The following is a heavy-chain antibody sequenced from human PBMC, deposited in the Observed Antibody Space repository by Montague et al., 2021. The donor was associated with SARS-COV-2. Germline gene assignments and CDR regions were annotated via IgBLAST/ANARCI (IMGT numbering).Heavy chain of an antibody. D-gene: IGHD3-22*01. Sequence: SEILSLTRALDGGSFSGYYWSWIRQPPGKGLEWIGEINQSGSTNYNPSLKSRVTLSVDTSKKQFSLKLSSLTAADTAVYYCARVAGGYYHDSSAYFDYWGQGSLVTVSS. J-gene: IGHJ4*02. CDR1: GGSFSGYY. CDR2: INQSGST. CDR3: ARVAGGYYHDSSAYFDY. V-gene: IGHV4-34*01.